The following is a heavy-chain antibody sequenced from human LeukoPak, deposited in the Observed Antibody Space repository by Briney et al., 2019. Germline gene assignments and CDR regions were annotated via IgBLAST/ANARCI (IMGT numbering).Heavy chain of an antibody. J-gene: IGHJ3*02. CDR1: GYTFTNYA. V-gene: IGHV1-3*04. D-gene: IGHD6-19*01. CDR3: TRLYSSGWRYDAFQI. CDR2: INTGTGNT. Sequence: ASVKVSCRSSGYTFTNYALHWVRQAPGQSLEWMGWINTGTGNTKSSQNLQGRVTFTMDTSATTAYMELSSLRSEDTAVYYCTRLYSSGWRYDAFQIWGQGTMVTVSS.